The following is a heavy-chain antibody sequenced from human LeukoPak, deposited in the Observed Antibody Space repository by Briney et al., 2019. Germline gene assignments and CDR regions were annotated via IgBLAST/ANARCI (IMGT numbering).Heavy chain of an antibody. D-gene: IGHD3-10*01. CDR2: IKSKTEGGTT. CDR1: GFTFSNAW. V-gene: IGHV3-15*01. CDR3: TTDAPLWFGEFSI. J-gene: IGHJ3*02. Sequence: GGSLRLSCAASGFTFSNAWMSWVRQAPGKGLEWVGRIKSKTEGGTTDFAAPVIGRFTISADDSKNTLYLQMNSLKTEDTAVYYCTTDAPLWFGEFSIWGQGTMVTVSS.